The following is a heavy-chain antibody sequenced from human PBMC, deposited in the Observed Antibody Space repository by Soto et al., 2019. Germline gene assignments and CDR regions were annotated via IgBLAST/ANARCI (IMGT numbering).Heavy chain of an antibody. J-gene: IGHJ4*02. CDR3: SSVVSIPICTH. CDR1: GGSFSGYY. V-gene: IGHV4-34*01. CDR2: INHSGST. Sequence: LSLTCPVYGGSFSGYYWSWIRQPPGKGLEWIGEINHSGSTNYNPSLKSRVTISVDTSKNQFSLKLSSVTAADTAVYYCSSVVSIPICTHWGQGTLV. D-gene: IGHD5-18*01.